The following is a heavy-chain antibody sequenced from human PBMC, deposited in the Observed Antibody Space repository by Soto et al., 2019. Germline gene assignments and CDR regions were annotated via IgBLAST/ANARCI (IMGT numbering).Heavy chain of an antibody. J-gene: IGHJ2*01. Sequence: SETLSLTCTVSGGSISSYYWSWIRQPPGKGLEWIGYIYYSGSTNYNPSLKSRVTISIDTSKNQFSLKLNSVTAADTAVYYCARALDIVPTIPNWYFDLWGRGTLVTVSS. V-gene: IGHV4-59*01. CDR1: GGSISSYY. CDR2: IYYSGST. CDR3: ARALDIVPTIPNWYFDL. D-gene: IGHD5-12*01.